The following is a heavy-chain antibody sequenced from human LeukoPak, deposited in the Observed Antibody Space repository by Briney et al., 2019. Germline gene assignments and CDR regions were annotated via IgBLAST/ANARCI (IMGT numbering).Heavy chain of an antibody. Sequence: GGSLRLSCAASGFTFSSYAMNWVRQAPGKGLVWVSRISSDGSSTTYADCVKGRFTISRDNAKYTLYLQMNSLRAEDTAVYYCGRGGKVEQLVLARWGQGSLVTV. CDR2: ISSDGSST. CDR3: GRGGKVEQLVLAR. CDR1: GFTFSSYA. D-gene: IGHD6-13*01. V-gene: IGHV3-74*01. J-gene: IGHJ4*02.